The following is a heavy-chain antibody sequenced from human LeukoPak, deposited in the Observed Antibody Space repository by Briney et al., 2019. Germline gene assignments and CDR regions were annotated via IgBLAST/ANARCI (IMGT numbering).Heavy chain of an antibody. CDR3: ARYTIFGVVIRTAYFDY. V-gene: IGHV4-34*01. D-gene: IGHD3-3*01. CDR2: INHSGST. Sequence: SETLSLTCAVYGGSFSGYYWSWIRQPPGKGLEWIGEINHSGSTNYNPSLKSRVTISVDTSKNQFSLKLSTVTAADTAVYYCARYTIFGVVIRTAYFDYWGQGTLVTVSS. J-gene: IGHJ4*02. CDR1: GGSFSGYY.